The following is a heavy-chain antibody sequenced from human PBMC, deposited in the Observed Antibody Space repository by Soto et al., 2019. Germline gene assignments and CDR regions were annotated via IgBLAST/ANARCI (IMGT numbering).Heavy chain of an antibody. Sequence: XEYLKTSLKGSWYSFTSYWLDWVRQMPGKGLEWMGIIYPGDSDTRYSPSFQGQVTISADKSVSTAYLQWSSLKASDAAMYYCARLGGDTSDFEYWGQGTLVTVSS. CDR3: ARLGGDTSDFEY. J-gene: IGHJ4*02. CDR1: WYSFTSYW. CDR2: IYPGDSDT. V-gene: IGHV5-51*01. D-gene: IGHD3-16*01.